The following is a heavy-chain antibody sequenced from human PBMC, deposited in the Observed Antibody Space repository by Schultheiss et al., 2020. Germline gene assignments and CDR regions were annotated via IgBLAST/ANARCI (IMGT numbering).Heavy chain of an antibody. J-gene: IGHJ3*02. CDR2: IYPGDSDT. D-gene: IGHD1-1*01. CDR3: ASTTGTEHDAFDI. CDR1: GYSFTSYW. Sequence: GESLKISCKGSGYSFTSYWIGWVRQMPGKGLEWMGIIYPGDSDTRYSPSFQGQVTISADKSISTAYLQWSSLKASDTSMYYCASTTGTEHDAFDIWGQGTMVTVSS. V-gene: IGHV5-51*01.